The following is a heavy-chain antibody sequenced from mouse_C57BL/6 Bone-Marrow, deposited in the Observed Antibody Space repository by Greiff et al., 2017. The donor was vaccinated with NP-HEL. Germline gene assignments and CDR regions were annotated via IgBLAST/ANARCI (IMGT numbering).Heavy chain of an antibody. CDR3: AMFIYYYGSSGYFVV. J-gene: IGHJ1*03. CDR1: GYTFTNYW. D-gene: IGHD1-1*01. Sequence: QVQLQQSGAELVRPGTSVKMSCKASGYTFTNYWIGWAKQRPGHGLEWIGDIYPGGGYTNYNEKFKGKATLTADKSSSTAYMQFSSLTSEDSAIYYCAMFIYYYGSSGYFVVWGTGTTVTVSS. V-gene: IGHV1-63*01. CDR2: IYPGGGYT.